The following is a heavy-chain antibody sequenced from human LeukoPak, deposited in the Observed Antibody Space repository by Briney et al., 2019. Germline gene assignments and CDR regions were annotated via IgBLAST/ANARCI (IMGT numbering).Heavy chain of an antibody. J-gene: IGHJ3*02. V-gene: IGHV3-7*02. Sequence: GGSLRLSCAASGFTFSSYWMSWVRQAPGKGLEWVANIKQDGSEKYYVDSVKGRFTISRDNAKNSRYPQMNSLRAEDRAGYSCAIYFDISGYFNAFDIWGQGTMVTVSS. D-gene: IGHD3-22*01. CDR2: IKQDGSEK. CDR3: AIYFDISGYFNAFDI. CDR1: GFTFSSYW.